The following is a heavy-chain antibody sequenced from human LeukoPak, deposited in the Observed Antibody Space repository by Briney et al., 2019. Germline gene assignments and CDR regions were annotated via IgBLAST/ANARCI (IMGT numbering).Heavy chain of an antibody. CDR2: INHSGST. Sequence: SETLSLTCAVYGGSFSGYYWSWIRQPPEKGLEWIGEINHSGSTNYNPSLKSRVTISVDTSKNQFSLKLSSVTAADTAVYYCARQFGDSGYDYGGFLDYWGQGTLVTVSS. CDR3: ARQFGDSGYDYGGFLDY. J-gene: IGHJ4*02. V-gene: IGHV4-34*01. CDR1: GGSFSGYY. D-gene: IGHD5-12*01.